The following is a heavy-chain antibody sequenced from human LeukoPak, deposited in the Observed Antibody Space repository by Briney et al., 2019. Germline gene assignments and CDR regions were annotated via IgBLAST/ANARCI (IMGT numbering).Heavy chain of an antibody. J-gene: IGHJ4*02. CDR2: IVGGAGGT. D-gene: IGHD4-23*01. CDR3: ARGARKGDDYGGFFDY. Sequence: PGGSLRLSCAASGFTFSSHGMSWVRQAPGKGLEWVSGIVGGAGGTYYADSVKGRFTISRDNSKNTLFLQMNSLRTEDTAVYYCARGARKGDDYGGFFDYWGQGTLVTVSS. V-gene: IGHV3-23*01. CDR1: GFTFSSHG.